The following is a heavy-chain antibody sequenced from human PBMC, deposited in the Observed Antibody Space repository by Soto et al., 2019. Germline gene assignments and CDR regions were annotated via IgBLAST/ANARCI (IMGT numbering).Heavy chain of an antibody. Sequence: SETLSLTCTFSVGSFSSYYWSCIRHPPGKGLEWIAYIYYSGSTNYNPSLKSRVTISRDTSKNQLSLKLRSVTAADTAVYYCAGSMSSYVSYYYAWNVWGQGTTFTVSS. D-gene: IGHD3-10*02. CDR2: IYYSGST. V-gene: IGHV4-59*01. J-gene: IGHJ6*02. CDR3: AGSMSSYVSYYYAWNV. CDR1: VGSFSSYY.